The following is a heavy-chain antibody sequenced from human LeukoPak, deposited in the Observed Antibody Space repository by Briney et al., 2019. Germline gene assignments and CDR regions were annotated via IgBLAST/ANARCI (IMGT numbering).Heavy chain of an antibody. D-gene: IGHD3-16*01. J-gene: IGHJ4*02. CDR2: ISYDGSNK. CDR1: GFTFSSYA. CDR3: AGDGEDYGTLSY. V-gene: IGHV3-30-3*01. Sequence: GRSLRLSCAASGFTFSSYAMHWVRQAPGEGLEWVAVISYDGSNKYYADSVKGRFTISRDNSKNTLYLQMNSLRAEDTAVYYCAGDGEDYGTLSYWGQGTLVTVSS.